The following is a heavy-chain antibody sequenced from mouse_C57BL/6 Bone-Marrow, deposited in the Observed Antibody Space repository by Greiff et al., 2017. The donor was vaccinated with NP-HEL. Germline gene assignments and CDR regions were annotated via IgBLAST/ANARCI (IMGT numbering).Heavy chain of an antibody. D-gene: IGHD1-1*01. CDR1: GYAFSSSW. CDR2: IYPGDGDT. Sequence: QVQLKESGPELVKPGASVKISCKASGYAFSSSWMNWVKQRPGKGLEWIGRIYPGDGDTNYNGKFKGKATLTADKSSSTAYMQLSSLTSEDSAVYFCARRASYYGSSLYYFDDWGQGTTLTVSS. CDR3: ARRASYYGSSLYYFDD. J-gene: IGHJ2*01. V-gene: IGHV1-82*01.